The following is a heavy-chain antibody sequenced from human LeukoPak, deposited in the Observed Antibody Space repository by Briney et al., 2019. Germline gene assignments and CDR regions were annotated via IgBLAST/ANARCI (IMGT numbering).Heavy chain of an antibody. CDR3: AGGKPAAGYGMDV. Sequence: PSETLFLTCSVSGGYISSYYWSWIRRPPGEGLEWIGYIYYSGSSDYNASLKSRVTISVDTSKNQFSLKLGSVTAADTGVYYCAGGKPAAGYGMDVWGQGTTVTVSS. D-gene: IGHD6-13*01. V-gene: IGHV4-59*01. CDR2: IYYSGSS. J-gene: IGHJ6*02. CDR1: GGYISSYY.